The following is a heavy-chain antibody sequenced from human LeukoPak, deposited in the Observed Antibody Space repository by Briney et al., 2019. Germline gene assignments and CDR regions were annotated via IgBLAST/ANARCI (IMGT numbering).Heavy chain of an antibody. V-gene: IGHV3-66*02. CDR1: GFTVSSNY. D-gene: IGHD3-10*01. CDR2: FYSGGST. Sequence: GGSLRLSCAASGFTVSSNYMSWFRQAQGKGLNGAPVFYSGGSTYYADSVKGRFTISRDNSKNTLYLQMNSLRAEDTAVYYCAREAWYYYGSGSYSNWFDPWGQGTLVTVSS. CDR3: AREAWYYYGSGSYSNWFDP. J-gene: IGHJ5*02.